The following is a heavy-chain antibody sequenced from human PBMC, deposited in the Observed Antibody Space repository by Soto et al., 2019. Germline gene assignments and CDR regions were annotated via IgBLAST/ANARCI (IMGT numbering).Heavy chain of an antibody. CDR2: IKQDGSEK. CDR1: GFTFSSYW. Sequence: QLGGSLRLSCAASGFTFSSYWMSWVRQAPGKGLEWVANIKQDGSEKYSVDSVKGRFTISRDNAKNSLYLEMNSLRAEDTAVYYCARVRAIAAADSTGKFYFSYGVDVWGQGTTVTVSS. D-gene: IGHD6-13*01. J-gene: IGHJ6*02. V-gene: IGHV3-7*05. CDR3: ARVRAIAAADSTGKFYFSYGVDV.